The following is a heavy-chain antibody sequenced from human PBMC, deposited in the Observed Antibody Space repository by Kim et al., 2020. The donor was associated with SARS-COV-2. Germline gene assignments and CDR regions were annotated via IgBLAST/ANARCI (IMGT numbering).Heavy chain of an antibody. Sequence: GGSLRLSCAASGFTFDDYAMHWVRQAPGKGLEWVSGISWNSGSIGYADSVKGRFTISRDNAKNSLYLQMSSLRAEDTALYYCAKDLIVSSTSCYGCYYY. CDR2: ISWNSGSI. D-gene: IGHD2-2*01. CDR1: GFTFDDYA. V-gene: IGHV3-9*01. J-gene: IGHJ6*01. CDR3: AKDLIVSSTSCYGCYYY.